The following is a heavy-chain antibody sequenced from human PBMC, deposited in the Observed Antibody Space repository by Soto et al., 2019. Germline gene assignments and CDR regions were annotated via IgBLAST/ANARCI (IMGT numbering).Heavy chain of an antibody. CDR1: GFTFRSYV. D-gene: IGHD3-16*01. V-gene: IGHV3-33*05. Sequence: QVQLVESGGGVVQPGTSLRLSCVGSGFTFRSYVIHWVRQAPGKGLECVALTSYDASNNFYGDSLKGRFTISRDNSRNTVELQMDSMRLEDTALYYCARWGTTGGLDVWGQGTLVSVSS. J-gene: IGHJ4*02. CDR2: TSYDASNN. CDR3: ARWGTTGGLDV.